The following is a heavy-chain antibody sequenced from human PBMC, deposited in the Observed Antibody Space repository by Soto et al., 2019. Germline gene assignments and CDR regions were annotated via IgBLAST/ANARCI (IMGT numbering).Heavy chain of an antibody. CDR1: GFTFSSYA. J-gene: IGHJ4*02. Sequence: GGSLRLSCSASGFTFSSYAMHWVRQAPGKGLQYVSAISSNGDSTYYADSVKGRFTISRDNSKNTLYLQMSSLRTEDTAVYYCVKDTTNWNYNYTLFDYWGQGTLVTVSS. V-gene: IGHV3-64D*08. D-gene: IGHD1-7*01. CDR3: VKDTTNWNYNYTLFDY. CDR2: ISSNGDST.